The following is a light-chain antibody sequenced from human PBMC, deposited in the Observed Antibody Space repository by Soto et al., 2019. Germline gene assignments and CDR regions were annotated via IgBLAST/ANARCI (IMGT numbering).Light chain of an antibody. CDR2: DAS. V-gene: IGKV1-33*01. J-gene: IGKJ2*01. Sequence: DIQMTQSPSSLFASVGDRVTITCQASQDISNNLHWYQVKPGKAPKLLIYDASNLETGVPSRFSGSGSGTDFTFTINSLQPEDVSTYYCQQYDDLPRTFGQGTKLQIK. CDR3: QQYDDLPRT. CDR1: QDISNN.